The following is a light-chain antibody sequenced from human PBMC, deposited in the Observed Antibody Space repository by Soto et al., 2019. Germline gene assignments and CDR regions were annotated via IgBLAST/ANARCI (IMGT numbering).Light chain of an antibody. CDR1: QSISTY. CDR2: SAS. J-gene: IGKJ5*01. CDR3: QQTYRSWIT. Sequence: DIQMTQSPSSLSASVGDRVTITCRASQSISTYLNWYQQKPGKAPKLLIYSASSLQSGVPSRFSGSGSERDFTLTISSLQPEEFATYYFQQTYRSWITLGQGTRLDIK. V-gene: IGKV1-39*01.